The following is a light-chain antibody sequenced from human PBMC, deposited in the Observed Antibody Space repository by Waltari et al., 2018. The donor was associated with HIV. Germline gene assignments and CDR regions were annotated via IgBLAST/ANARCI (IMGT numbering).Light chain of an antibody. CDR2: DGS. Sequence: SYVLTQPPSVSVAPGQAATIPCGGNNIGSKSVHWYQQKAGQAPVLVFYDGSDRPSGIPEGFAGCRSGNTATLTISRVEAGDEADYYCHVWDRSSDHHVFGTGTKVTVL. J-gene: IGLJ1*01. V-gene: IGLV3-21*02. CDR3: HVWDRSSDHHV. CDR1: NIGSKS.